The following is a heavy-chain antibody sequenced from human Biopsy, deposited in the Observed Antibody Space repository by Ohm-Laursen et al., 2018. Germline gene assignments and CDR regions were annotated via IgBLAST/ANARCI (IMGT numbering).Heavy chain of an antibody. CDR3: ARDGAAGYGLDV. D-gene: IGHD6-25*01. CDR1: GFTFSSYG. V-gene: IGHV3-33*01. CDR2: IWYDGSRQ. J-gene: IGHJ6*02. Sequence: SLRLSCAASGFTFSSYGMHWVRQAPGKGLEWVAVIWYDGSRQYCADSVKGRFTISRDNSKNTLYLQMNSLRAEDTAVYYCARDGAAGYGLDVWGQGTLVIVSS.